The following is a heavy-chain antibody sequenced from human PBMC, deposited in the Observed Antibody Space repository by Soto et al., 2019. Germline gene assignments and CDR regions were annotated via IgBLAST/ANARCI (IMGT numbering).Heavy chain of an antibody. CDR1: GFTFSTYW. CDR3: ARIIRGLITPHLDH. Sequence: EVQLLESGGGLARPGGSLRLSCAASGFTFSTYWMNWVRQAPGKGLEWVANIKQDESEKYYVGSVKGRFTISRDNAKNSLYLQMNSLRAEDTAVYYCARIIRGLITPHLDHWGQGTLVTVSS. J-gene: IGHJ4*02. V-gene: IGHV3-7*03. D-gene: IGHD3-10*01. CDR2: IKQDESEK.